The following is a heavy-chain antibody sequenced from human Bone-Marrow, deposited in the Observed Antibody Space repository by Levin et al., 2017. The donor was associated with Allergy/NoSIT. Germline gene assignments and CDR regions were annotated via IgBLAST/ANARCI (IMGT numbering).Heavy chain of an antibody. CDR1: GFTLSRSA. D-gene: IGHD2-21*01. Sequence: AGGSLRLSCVASGFTLSRSAMCWVRQAPGKGLQWVSVISGSGDTTYYADSVKGRFTISRDNSKNTLFLQMNSLRDEDTAVYFCAKESPNCGSGGYSLVDYWGQGTLVTVSS. J-gene: IGHJ4*02. CDR3: AKESPNCGSGGYSLVDY. CDR2: ISGSGDTT. V-gene: IGHV3-23*01.